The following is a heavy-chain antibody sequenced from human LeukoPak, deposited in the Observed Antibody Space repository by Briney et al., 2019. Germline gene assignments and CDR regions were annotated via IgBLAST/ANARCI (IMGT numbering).Heavy chain of an antibody. Sequence: GGSLRLSCAASGFTFSSYAMSWVRQAPGKRLEWFSAISGSGGSTYYADSVKGRFTISRDNSKNTLYLQMNSLRAEDTAVYYCAKAHKMTTVTTGMDYWGQGTLVTVSS. CDR3: AKAHKMTTVTTGMDY. V-gene: IGHV3-23*01. CDR1: GFTFSSYA. J-gene: IGHJ4*02. CDR2: ISGSGGST. D-gene: IGHD4-17*01.